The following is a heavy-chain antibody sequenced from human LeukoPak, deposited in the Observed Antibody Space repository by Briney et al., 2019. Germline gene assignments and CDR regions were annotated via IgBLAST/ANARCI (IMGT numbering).Heavy chain of an antibody. CDR2: MYFSGST. Sequence: KPSETLSLTCTVSGVPISSRSYYWGWIRQPPGKGLEWIGSMYFSGSTYYNPSLKSRVTISVHTPENHLSLKLTSVTAADTAVYYCARHLRFGSSALPRDVFDIWGRGTVVIVSS. V-gene: IGHV4-39*01. D-gene: IGHD1-26*01. J-gene: IGHJ3*02. CDR1: GVPISSRSYY. CDR3: ARHLRFGSSALPRDVFDI.